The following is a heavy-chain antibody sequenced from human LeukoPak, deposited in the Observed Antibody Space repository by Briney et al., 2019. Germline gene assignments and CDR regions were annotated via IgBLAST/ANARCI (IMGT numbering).Heavy chain of an antibody. CDR3: ARMSGSSWYRYDFDY. Sequence: GGSLRLSCAASGFTVSNNYMNWVRQAPGKGLEWVSVIYSGGSTYYADSVKGRFAISRDNSKNTLYLQMNSLRAEDTAVYYCARMSGSSWYRYDFDYWGQGTLVTVSS. V-gene: IGHV3-53*01. D-gene: IGHD6-13*01. CDR1: GFTVSNNY. J-gene: IGHJ4*02. CDR2: IYSGGST.